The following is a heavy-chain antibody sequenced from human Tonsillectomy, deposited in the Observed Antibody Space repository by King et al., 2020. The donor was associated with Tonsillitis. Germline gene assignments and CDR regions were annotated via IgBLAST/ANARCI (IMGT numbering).Heavy chain of an antibody. CDR3: ATYDILTGHYTLGY. J-gene: IGHJ4*02. CDR1: GFTFSSYS. D-gene: IGHD3-9*01. CDR2: ISSISIYI. Sequence: VQLVESGGGLVKPGGSLRLSCAASGFTFSSYSMNWVRQAPGKGLEWVSSISSISIYIYYADSVKGRFTISRDNAKNSLYLQMNSLRTEDTAVYYCATYDILTGHYTLGYWGQGTLVTVSS. V-gene: IGHV3-21*01.